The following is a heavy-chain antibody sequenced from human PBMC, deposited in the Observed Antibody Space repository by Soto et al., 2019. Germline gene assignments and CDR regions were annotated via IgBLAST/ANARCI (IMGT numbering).Heavy chain of an antibody. Sequence: QVQLVESGGGLVKPGGSLRLSCAASGFTFSDYYMSWIRQAPGKGVEWVSYISSSSSYTNYADSVKGRFTISRDNAKNSLYLQMNSLRAEDTAVYYCARVPSGSPTDYFDYWGQGTLVTVSS. J-gene: IGHJ4*02. V-gene: IGHV3-11*06. CDR3: ARVPSGSPTDYFDY. CDR2: ISSSSSYT. CDR1: GFTFSDYY. D-gene: IGHD1-1*01.